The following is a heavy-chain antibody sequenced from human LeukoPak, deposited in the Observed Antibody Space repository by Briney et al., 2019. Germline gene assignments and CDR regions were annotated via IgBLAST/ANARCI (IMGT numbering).Heavy chain of an antibody. CDR2: ISGSGYAI. J-gene: IGHJ4*02. D-gene: IGHD1-26*01. V-gene: IGHV3-11*01. CDR3: ARLSGTYSRGGDY. Sequence: GGSLRLSRAASGFTFSDYHISWLRQAPGKGLEWVSHISGSGYAIYHADSVKGRFTISRDNAKNSLYLQMNNLRADDTAVYYCARLSGTYSRGGDYWGQGTLVTVSS. CDR1: GFTFSDYH.